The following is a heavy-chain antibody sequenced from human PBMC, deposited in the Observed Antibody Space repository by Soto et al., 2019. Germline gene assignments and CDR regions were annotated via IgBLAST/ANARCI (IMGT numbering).Heavy chain of an antibody. CDR3: ARGYFDSGHGYDL. CDR1: GHLFNNHW. Sequence: PGESLKISCKGPGHLFNNHWIGWVRQTPGKGLEWMGLIFTRDSETKTSPSFQGHVSFSVDNSINTVSLQWTSLKTTDTGIYFCARGYFDSGHGYDLWGQGTLVTVSS. V-gene: IGHV5-51*01. D-gene: IGHD3-10*01. CDR2: IFTRDSET. J-gene: IGHJ5*02.